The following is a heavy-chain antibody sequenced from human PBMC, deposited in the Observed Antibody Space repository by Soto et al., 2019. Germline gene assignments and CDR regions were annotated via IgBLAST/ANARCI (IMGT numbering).Heavy chain of an antibody. CDR2: ISAYNGNT. D-gene: IGHD2-15*01. Sequence: GASVKVSCKASGYTFTSYGISWVRQAPGQGLEWMGWISAYNGNTNYAQKLQGRVTMTTDTSTSTAYMELRSLRSDDTAVYYCARDCSGGSCFFRDFDYWGQGTLVTVSS. CDR1: GYTFTSYG. CDR3: ARDCSGGSCFFRDFDY. J-gene: IGHJ4*02. V-gene: IGHV1-18*01.